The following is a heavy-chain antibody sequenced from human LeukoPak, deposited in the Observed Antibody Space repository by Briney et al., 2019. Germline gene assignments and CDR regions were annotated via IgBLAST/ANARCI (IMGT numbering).Heavy chain of an antibody. CDR1: GGSITSNH. J-gene: IGHJ4*02. D-gene: IGHD2-21*01. Sequence: NPSETLSLTCTVSGGSITSNHWSWVRQPPGKGLEWIGQVHHSGGTSYNPSLRSRVTISIDKSENQFSLKLNSVTAADTAVYYCARHGGHYQSDGWGQGTLVTVSS. CDR2: VHHSGGT. V-gene: IGHV4-4*02. CDR3: ARHGGHYQSDG.